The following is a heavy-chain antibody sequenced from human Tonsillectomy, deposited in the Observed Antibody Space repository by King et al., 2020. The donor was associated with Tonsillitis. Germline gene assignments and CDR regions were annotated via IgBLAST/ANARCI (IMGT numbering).Heavy chain of an antibody. V-gene: IGHV3-30-3*01. J-gene: IGHJ4*02. CDR3: AREGELSYYFDY. Sequence: QVQLVESGGGVVQPGRSLRLSCAASGFTFSSYTMHWVRQAPGKGLEWVAAISYDGSNKYYVDSVKGRGRFTVSRDNSKNTLYLQMNSLRAEDTAVYYCAREGELSYYFDYWGQGTLVTVSS. D-gene: IGHD3-16*02. CDR1: GFTFSSYT. CDR2: ISYDGSNK.